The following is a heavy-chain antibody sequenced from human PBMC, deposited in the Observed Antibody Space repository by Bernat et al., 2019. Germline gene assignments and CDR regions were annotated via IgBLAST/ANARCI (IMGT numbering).Heavy chain of an antibody. CDR1: GFSLSTSGVG. Sequence: QITLKESGPTLVKPTQTLTLTCTFSGFSLSTSGVGVGWIRQPPGKALEWLALIYWDDDKRYSPSLKSRLTITKDTSKNQVVLTMTNMDPVDTATYYCAHIISGVAVTVYFDYWGQGTLVTVSS. CDR3: AHIISGVAVTVYFDY. CDR2: IYWDDDK. D-gene: IGHD2-15*01. V-gene: IGHV2-5*02. J-gene: IGHJ4*02.